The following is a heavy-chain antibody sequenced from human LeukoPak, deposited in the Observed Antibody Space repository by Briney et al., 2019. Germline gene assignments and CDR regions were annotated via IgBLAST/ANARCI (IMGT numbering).Heavy chain of an antibody. CDR1: GGSFSGYY. J-gene: IGHJ4*02. CDR2: INHSGST. V-gene: IGHV4-34*01. CDR3: ARESIYSDY. D-gene: IGHD6-6*01. Sequence: SETLSLTCDVYGGSFSGYYWSWIRQPPGKGLEWIGEINHSGSTNYNPSLKSRVTISVDTSKNQFSLKLSSVTAADTAVYYCARESIYSDYWGQGTLVTVSS.